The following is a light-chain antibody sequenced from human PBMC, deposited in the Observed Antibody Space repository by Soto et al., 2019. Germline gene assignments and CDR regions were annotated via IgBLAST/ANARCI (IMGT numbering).Light chain of an antibody. CDR3: ETWDSNILYV. CDR2: FEGSGSY. J-gene: IGLJ1*01. Sequence: QSVLTQSSSASASLGSSVKLTCTLSSGHSSYIIAWHQQQPGKAPRYLMKFEGSGSYNKGSGVPDRFSGSSSGADRYLTISNLQFEDEADYYCETWDSNILYVFGTGTKVTVL. V-gene: IGLV4-60*02. CDR1: SGHSSYI.